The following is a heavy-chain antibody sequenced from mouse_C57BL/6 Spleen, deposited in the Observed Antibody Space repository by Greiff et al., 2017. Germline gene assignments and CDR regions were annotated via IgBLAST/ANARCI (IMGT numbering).Heavy chain of an antibody. CDR3: ARSYINYFDY. Sequence: EVKLQQSGPELVKPGASVKISCKASGYSFTDYNINWVKQSNGKSLEWIGVIYPNYSTTSYNQKFKSKSTLTVDQSSSTSYMQLKSLTSEDSAVYYCARSYINYFDYWGQGTTLTVSS. CDR1: GYSFTDYN. J-gene: IGHJ2*01. CDR2: IYPNYSTT. D-gene: IGHD1-1*01. V-gene: IGHV1-39*01.